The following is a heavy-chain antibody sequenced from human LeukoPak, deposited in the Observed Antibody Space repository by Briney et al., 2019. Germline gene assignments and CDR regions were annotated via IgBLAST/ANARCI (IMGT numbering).Heavy chain of an antibody. J-gene: IGHJ6*03. CDR1: GYTLTNFD. CDR2: MNPKIGNT. Sequence: ASVKVSCKASGYTLTNFDINWVRQATGQGLEWMAWMNPKIGNTGYAQKFQGRVTITWDTSISTAYMELSSLRSEDTAVYYCAKDQGSSTSLYYYMDVWGKGTTVTVSS. V-gene: IGHV1-8*03. CDR3: AKDQGSSTSLYYYMDV. D-gene: IGHD2-2*01.